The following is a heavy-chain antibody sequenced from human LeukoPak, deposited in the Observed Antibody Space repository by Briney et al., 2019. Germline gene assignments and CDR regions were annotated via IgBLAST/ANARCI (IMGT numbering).Heavy chain of an antibody. CDR2: ISVSGGPT. CDR1: GFTFTNFV. Sequence: GGSLRLSCAASGFTFTNFVMTWVRQAPGKGLEWVSAISVSGGPTNYADSVKGRFTISRDNSRNTLYLQMNSLRAEDTAIYFCAKRPRGLYYFDNWGQGTLVTVSS. J-gene: IGHJ4*02. V-gene: IGHV3-23*01. CDR3: AKRPRGLYYFDN.